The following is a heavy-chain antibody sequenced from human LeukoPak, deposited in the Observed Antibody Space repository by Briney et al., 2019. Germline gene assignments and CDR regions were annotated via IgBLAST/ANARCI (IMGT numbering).Heavy chain of an antibody. J-gene: IGHJ4*02. D-gene: IGHD3-10*01. Sequence: GGSLRLSCAASGFKFSDFWMTWVRQTPGKGLEWVANIKEDGSEEYHVDSVKGRFTISRDNSKNTLYLQMNSLRAEDTAVYYCARDRGTNYYGSGSPPGEGYFDYWGQGTLVTISS. V-gene: IGHV3-7*01. CDR2: IKEDGSEE. CDR3: ARDRGTNYYGSGSPPGEGYFDY. CDR1: GFKFSDFW.